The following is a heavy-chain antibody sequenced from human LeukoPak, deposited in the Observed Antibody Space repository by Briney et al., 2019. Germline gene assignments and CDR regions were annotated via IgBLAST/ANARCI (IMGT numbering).Heavy chain of an antibody. CDR1: GFIFSSYS. CDR2: ISSSSSYI. J-gene: IGHJ4*02. CDR3: ARDGSSKSFDY. V-gene: IGHV3-21*01. Sequence: PGGSLRLSCAASGFIFSSYSMNWVRQAPGKGLEWVSSISSSSSYIYYADSVKGRFTISRDNAKNSLHLQMNSLRAEDTAMYYCARDGSSKSFDYWGQGTLVTVSS. D-gene: IGHD2-2*01.